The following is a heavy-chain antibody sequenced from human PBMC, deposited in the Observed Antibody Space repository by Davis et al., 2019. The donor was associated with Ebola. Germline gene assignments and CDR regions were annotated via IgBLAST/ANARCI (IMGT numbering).Heavy chain of an antibody. CDR2: ISYDGRNT. V-gene: IGHV3-30*03. Sequence: GESLKISCAASGFSFSTYGMHWARQAPGKGLEWLAVISYDGRNTYYADSVKGRFTISRDNSKSTLFLQMNSLKVEDTAVYYCASYQYFDSRPSYFWGQGTLVTVSS. J-gene: IGHJ4*02. CDR3: ASYQYFDSRPSYF. D-gene: IGHD3-22*01. CDR1: GFSFSTYG.